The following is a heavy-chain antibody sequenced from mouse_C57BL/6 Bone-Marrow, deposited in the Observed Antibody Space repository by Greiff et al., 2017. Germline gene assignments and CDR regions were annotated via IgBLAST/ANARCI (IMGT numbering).Heavy chain of an antibody. Sequence: DVKLQESGEGLVKPGGSLKLSCAASGFTFSSYAMSWVRQTPEKRLEWVAYISSGGDYIYYADTVKGRFTISRDNARNTLYLQMSSLKSEDTAMYYCTTYGSSPFADWGQGNLVTVSA. V-gene: IGHV5-9-1*02. CDR3: TTYGSSPFAD. CDR1: GFTFSSYA. D-gene: IGHD1-1*01. J-gene: IGHJ3*01. CDR2: ISSGGDYI.